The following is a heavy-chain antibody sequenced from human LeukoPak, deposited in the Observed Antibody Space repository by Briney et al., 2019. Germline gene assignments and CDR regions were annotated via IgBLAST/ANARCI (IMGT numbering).Heavy chain of an antibody. CDR3: ARAYAFDI. V-gene: IGHV3-48*01. CDR2: ISSSSSTI. Sequence: PGGSLRLSCAASGFTFSSYSMNWVRQAPGKGLEWVSYISSSSSTIYYADSVKGRFTISRGNAKNSLHLQMNSLRAEDTAVYYCARAYAFDIWGQGTMVTASS. CDR1: GFTFSSYS. J-gene: IGHJ3*02.